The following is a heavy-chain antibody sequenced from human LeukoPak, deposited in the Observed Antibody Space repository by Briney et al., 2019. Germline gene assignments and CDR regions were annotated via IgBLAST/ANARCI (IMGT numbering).Heavy chain of an antibody. CDR3: AVLSRYCSSTSCYPGGWFDP. CDR1: GYTFTSYG. D-gene: IGHD2-2*01. Sequence: WASVKVSCKASGYTFTSYGISWVRQAPGQGLEWMGWISAYNGNTNYAQKLQGRVTMTTDTSTSTAYMELRSLRSDDTAVYYCAVLSRYCSSTSCYPGGWFDPWGQGTLVTVSS. CDR2: ISAYNGNT. V-gene: IGHV1-18*01. J-gene: IGHJ5*02.